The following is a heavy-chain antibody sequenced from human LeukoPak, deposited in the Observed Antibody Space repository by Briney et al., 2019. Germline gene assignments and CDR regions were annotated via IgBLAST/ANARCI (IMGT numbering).Heavy chain of an antibody. V-gene: IGHV3-30*02. CDR3: AKGSKYYDFWSAIDY. J-gene: IGHJ4*02. CDR1: GFTFSSYG. D-gene: IGHD3-3*01. CDR2: IRYDGSNK. Sequence: GGSLRLSCAASGFTFSSYGMHWVRQAPGKGLEWVAFIRYDGSNKYYADSVKGRFTISRDNSKNTLYLQMNSLRAEDTAVYYCAKGSKYYDFWSAIDYWGQGTLVTVSS.